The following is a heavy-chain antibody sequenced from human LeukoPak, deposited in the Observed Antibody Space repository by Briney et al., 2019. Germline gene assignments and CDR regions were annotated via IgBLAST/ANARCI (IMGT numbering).Heavy chain of an antibody. D-gene: IGHD1-26*01. CDR2: IYTSGST. J-gene: IGHJ5*02. Sequence: SETLSLTCTVSGGSISSGDYYWSWIRQPAGKGLEWIGRIYTSGSTNYNPSLKSRVTMSVDTSKNQFSLKLSSVTAADTAVYYCARDQEWELVGPWFDPWGQGTLVTVSS. CDR3: ARDQEWELVGPWFDP. V-gene: IGHV4-61*02. CDR1: GGSISSGDYY.